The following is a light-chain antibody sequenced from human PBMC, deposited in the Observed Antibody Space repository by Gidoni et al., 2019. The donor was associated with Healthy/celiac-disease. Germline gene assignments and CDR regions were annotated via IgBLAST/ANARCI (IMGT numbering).Light chain of an antibody. CDR3: QQNYSYPLT. Sequence: AIRLTQSPSSLSASTGDRVTITCRASQGISSYLAWYQQKPGKAPKLLIDAASTLPSGIPSRFSGIGSRTDFTLTISCLQSEDFATYNDQQNYSYPLTFGGGTKVEIK. CDR1: QGISSY. V-gene: IGKV1-8*01. CDR2: AAS. J-gene: IGKJ4*01.